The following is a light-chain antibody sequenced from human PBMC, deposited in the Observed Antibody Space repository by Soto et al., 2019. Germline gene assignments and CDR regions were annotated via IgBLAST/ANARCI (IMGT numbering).Light chain of an antibody. CDR1: QSVSSY. Sequence: EIVLTQSPATLSLSPGERATLSCRASQSVSSYLAWYQQKPGQGPRLLIYDASNRATGVSARFSGSGSGTDFTLTISSLEPEDFAVYYCQQRSNWPPAFGQGTRLEIK. CDR2: DAS. V-gene: IGKV3-11*01. CDR3: QQRSNWPPA. J-gene: IGKJ5*01.